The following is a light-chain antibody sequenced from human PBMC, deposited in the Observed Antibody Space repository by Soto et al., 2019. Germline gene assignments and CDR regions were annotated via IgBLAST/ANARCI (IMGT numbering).Light chain of an antibody. V-gene: IGLV2-14*01. J-gene: IGLJ1*01. CDR2: EVN. CDR1: SSDVGAYNF. Sequence: QSVLTQPASVSGSPGQSITISCTGTSSDVGAYNFVSWYQQYPGKAPKVMIYEVNNRPSGVSNRFSGSKSDNTASLTISGLQAEDEADYYCSSFTRSSTYVFGSGTKLTVL. CDR3: SSFTRSSTYV.